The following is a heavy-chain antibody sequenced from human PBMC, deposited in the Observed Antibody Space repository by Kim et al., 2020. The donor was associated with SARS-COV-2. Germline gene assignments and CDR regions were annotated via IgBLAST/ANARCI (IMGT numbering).Heavy chain of an antibody. V-gene: IGHV3-23*01. CDR2: ITATGNT. J-gene: IGHJ4*02. CDR1: GFSFSSSA. CDR3: SKRGSDWYIDY. D-gene: IGHD6-19*01. Sequence: GGSLRLSCAASGFSFSSSAMTWVRQAPGKGLEWLSAITATGNTYYAESVKGRFAISRDDSRDTLYLQMSSLRAEDKAIYYCSKRGSDWYIDYLGQGTLVT.